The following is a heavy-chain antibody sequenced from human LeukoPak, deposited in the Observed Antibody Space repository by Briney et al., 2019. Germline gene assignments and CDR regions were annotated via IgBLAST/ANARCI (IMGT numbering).Heavy chain of an antibody. D-gene: IGHD3-3*01. V-gene: IGHV4-59*08. CDR2: IYYSGST. CDR1: GGSISSYY. Sequence: SETLSLTCAVSGGSISSYYWSWIRQPPGKGLEWIGYIYYSGSTNYNPSLKSRVTISVDTSKNQFSLKLSSVTAADTAVYYCARLGDGAGAFDIWGQGTMVTVS. J-gene: IGHJ3*02. CDR3: ARLGDGAGAFDI.